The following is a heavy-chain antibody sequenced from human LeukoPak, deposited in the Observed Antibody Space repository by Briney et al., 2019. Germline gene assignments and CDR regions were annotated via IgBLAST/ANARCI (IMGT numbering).Heavy chain of an antibody. V-gene: IGHV3-23*01. CDR2: ISGSGGST. Sequence: GGSLRLSCSASGFSFSDYDMNWFRQAPGKGLEWVSAISGSGGSTYYADSVKGRFTISRDNSKNTLYLQMNSLRAEDTAVYYCANRIVGASDYFDYWGQGTLVTVSS. CDR3: ANRIVGASDYFDY. CDR1: GFSFSDYD. J-gene: IGHJ4*02. D-gene: IGHD1-26*01.